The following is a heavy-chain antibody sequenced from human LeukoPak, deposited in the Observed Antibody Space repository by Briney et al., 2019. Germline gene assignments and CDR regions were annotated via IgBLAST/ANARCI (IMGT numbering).Heavy chain of an antibody. D-gene: IGHD3-22*01. CDR2: IYYSGST. Sequence: SETLSLTCTVSGGSISSSSYYWGWIRQPPGKGLEWIGSIYYSGSTYYNPSLKSRVTISVDTSKNQFSLKLSSVTAADTAVYYCAREGRITMIVVVRPDAFDIWGQGTMVTVSS. V-gene: IGHV4-39*07. J-gene: IGHJ3*02. CDR1: GGSISSSSYY. CDR3: AREGRITMIVVVRPDAFDI.